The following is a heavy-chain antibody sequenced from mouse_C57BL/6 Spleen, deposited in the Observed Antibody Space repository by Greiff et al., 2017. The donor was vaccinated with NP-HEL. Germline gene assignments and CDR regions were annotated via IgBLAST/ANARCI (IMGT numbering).Heavy chain of an antibody. CDR1: GYTFTDYE. CDR3: TRGGNYLLAY. D-gene: IGHD2-1*01. V-gene: IGHV1-15*01. Sequence: VQLQQSGAELVRPGASVTLSCKASGYTFTDYEMHWVKQTPVHGLEWIGAIDPETGGTAYNQKFKGKAILTADKSSSTAYMELRSLTSEDSAVYYCTRGGNYLLAYWGQGTLVTVSA. J-gene: IGHJ3*01. CDR2: IDPETGGT.